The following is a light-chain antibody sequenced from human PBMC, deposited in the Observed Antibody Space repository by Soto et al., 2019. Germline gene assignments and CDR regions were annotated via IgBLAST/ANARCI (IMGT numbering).Light chain of an antibody. J-gene: IGKJ1*01. CDR3: QQSYNTPRT. CDR1: QSISSY. V-gene: IGKV1-39*01. Sequence: DIQMTQSPSSLSASVGDRVTITCRASQSISSYLHWYQQKPGKAPKLLIYAASSLQSGVPSRFSGSGSGTDFTLTISSLQPEDFATYYCQQSYNTPRTFAQGTKVDIK. CDR2: AAS.